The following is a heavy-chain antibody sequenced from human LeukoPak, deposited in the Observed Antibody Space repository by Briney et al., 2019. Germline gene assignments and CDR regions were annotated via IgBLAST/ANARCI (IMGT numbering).Heavy chain of an antibody. CDR3: AIHPRDDYGHYDGFDP. V-gene: IGHV1-2*02. D-gene: IGHD4-17*01. Sequence: ASVKVSCKASGYTFTGYYMHWVRQAPGQGLEWMGWINPNSGGTNYAQKFQGRDTMNRDTSISTAYMELSRLRSDGTAVYCYAIHPRDDYGHYDGFDPWGGGTLVTVSS. CDR1: GYTFTGYY. CDR2: INPNSGGT. J-gene: IGHJ5*02.